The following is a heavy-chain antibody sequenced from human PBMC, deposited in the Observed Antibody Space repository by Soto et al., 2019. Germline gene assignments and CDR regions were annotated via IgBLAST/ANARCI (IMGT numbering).Heavy chain of an antibody. V-gene: IGHV3-15*07. CDR2: IKSKTDGGTT. Sequence: SVSNAWMNWVRQAPGKGLEWVGSIKSKTDGGTTDYAAPVKGRFTISRDDSKNTLYLQMNSLKTEDTAVYYCTTDTYYYDSSGYYFGLWGSDYWGQGTLVTVSS. CDR3: TTDTYYYDSSGYYFGLWGSDY. D-gene: IGHD3-22*01. J-gene: IGHJ4*02. CDR1: SVSNAW.